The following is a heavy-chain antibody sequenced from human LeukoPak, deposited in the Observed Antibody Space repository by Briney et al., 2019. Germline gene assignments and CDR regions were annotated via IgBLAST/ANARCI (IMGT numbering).Heavy chain of an antibody. Sequence: SETLSLTCVVYGESFSGYSWSWIRQPPGKGLEWIGEINQRRNTNYNPSLKSRVTISIDTSKNQFSLKLSSVTAADTAVYYCARDGWHAWYFDLWGRGTLVTVSS. D-gene: IGHD6-19*01. V-gene: IGHV4-34*01. J-gene: IGHJ2*01. CDR1: GESFSGYS. CDR2: INQRRNT. CDR3: ARDGWHAWYFDL.